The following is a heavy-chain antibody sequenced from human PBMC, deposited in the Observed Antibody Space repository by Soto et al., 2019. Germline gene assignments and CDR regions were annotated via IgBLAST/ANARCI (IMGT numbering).Heavy chain of an antibody. D-gene: IGHD1-26*01. CDR1: GYTFTSYG. Sequence: QVQLVQSGAEVKKPGASVKVSCKASGYTFTSYGFSWVRQAPGQGLEWMGWISANNGNTNYAQKLQGRVTMTTDTSTSTAYRELRSLRSDDTAVYYCARDRGSYAFDYWGQGTLFTVSS. CDR2: ISANNGNT. J-gene: IGHJ4*02. CDR3: ARDRGSYAFDY. V-gene: IGHV1-18*01.